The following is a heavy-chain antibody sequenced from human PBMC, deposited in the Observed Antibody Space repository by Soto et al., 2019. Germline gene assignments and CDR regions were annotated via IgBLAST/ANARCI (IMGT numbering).Heavy chain of an antibody. D-gene: IGHD3-22*01. J-gene: IGHJ4*02. V-gene: IGHV3-21*01. CDR3: ARAERITMIESPPDY. CDR1: GFTFSSYS. CDR2: ISSSSSYI. Sequence: GGSLRLSCAASGFTFSSYSMNWVRQAPGKGLEWVSSISSSSSYIYYADSVKGRFTISRDNAKNSLYLQMNSLRAEDTAVYYCARAERITMIESPPDYWGQGTLVTVSS.